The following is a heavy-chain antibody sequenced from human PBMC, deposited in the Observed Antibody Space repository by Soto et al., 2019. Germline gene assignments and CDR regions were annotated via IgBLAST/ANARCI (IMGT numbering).Heavy chain of an antibody. CDR1: GGSISSYY. CDR2: IYYSGST. V-gene: IGHV4-59*08. Sequence: PSETLSLTCTVSGGSISSYYWSWIRQPPGKGLEWIGCIYYSGSTNYNPSLKSRVTIPIDTSKNQFSLKLSSVTATDTAVYYCARQRTTVVTQAYFDHWGQGALVTVSS. J-gene: IGHJ4*02. CDR3: ARQRTTVVTQAYFDH. D-gene: IGHD2-21*02.